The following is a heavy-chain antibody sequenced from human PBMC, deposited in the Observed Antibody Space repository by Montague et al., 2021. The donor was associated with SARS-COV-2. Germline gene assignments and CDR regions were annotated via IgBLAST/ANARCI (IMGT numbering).Heavy chain of an antibody. CDR2: IYTSGST. Sequence: SETLSLTCTVSGGSISNYYWTWIRQPAGKGLEWIGRIYTSGSTTYNPSLKSRVTMSVDTSKNQFSLNVTSVTAADTAIYYCARESVYSSGWRYYYVMDVWGQGTTVTVS. CDR1: GGSISNYY. D-gene: IGHD6-19*01. CDR3: ARESVYSSGWRYYYVMDV. J-gene: IGHJ6*02. V-gene: IGHV4-4*07.